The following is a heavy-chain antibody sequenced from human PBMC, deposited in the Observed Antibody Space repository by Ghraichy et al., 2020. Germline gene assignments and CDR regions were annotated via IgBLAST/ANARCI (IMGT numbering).Heavy chain of an antibody. CDR2: IYYSGST. CDR3: ARAVGTYYMDV. Sequence: SETLSLTCTVSGGSVSSGSYYWSWIRQPPGKGLEWIGYIYYSGSTNYNPSLKSRVTISVDTSKNQFSLKLSSVTAADTAVYYCARAVGTYYMDVWGKGTTVTVSS. CDR1: GGSVSSGSYY. V-gene: IGHV4-61*01. D-gene: IGHD1-26*01. J-gene: IGHJ6*03.